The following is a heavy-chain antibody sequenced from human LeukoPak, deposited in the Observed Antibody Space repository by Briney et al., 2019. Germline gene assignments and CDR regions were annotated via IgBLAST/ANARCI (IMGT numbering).Heavy chain of an antibody. Sequence: GASVKVSCEASGGTFSSYAISWVRQAPGQGLEWMGRIIPILGIANYAQKFQGRVTITADKSTSTAYMELSSLRSEDTAVYYCARVDRIAARQFLPRWFDPWGQGTLVTVSS. D-gene: IGHD6-6*01. V-gene: IGHV1-69*04. CDR2: IIPILGIA. J-gene: IGHJ5*02. CDR1: GGTFSSYA. CDR3: ARVDRIAARQFLPRWFDP.